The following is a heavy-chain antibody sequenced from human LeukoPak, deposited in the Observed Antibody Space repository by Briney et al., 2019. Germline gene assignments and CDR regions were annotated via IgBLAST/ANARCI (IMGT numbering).Heavy chain of an antibody. Sequence: GASVKVSCKASGYTFTSYGISWVRQAPGQGLEWMGWISAYNGNTNYAQKLQGRVTTTTDTSTSTAYMELRSLRSDDTAVYYCARGYCSGGSCYPGSENWFDPWGQGTLVTVSS. V-gene: IGHV1-18*01. D-gene: IGHD2-15*01. CDR3: ARGYCSGGSCYPGSENWFDP. CDR1: GYTFTSYG. CDR2: ISAYNGNT. J-gene: IGHJ5*02.